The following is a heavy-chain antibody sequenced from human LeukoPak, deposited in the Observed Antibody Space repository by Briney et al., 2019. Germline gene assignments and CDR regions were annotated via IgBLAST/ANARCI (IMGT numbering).Heavy chain of an antibody. V-gene: IGHV3-30*19. D-gene: IGHD1-26*01. Sequence: GGSLRLSCAASGFTFSSYGMHWVRQAPGKGLEWVAVISYDGSNKYYADSVEGRFTISRDNSKNTLYLQMNSLRAEDPAVYYCARVRSLGGATAGVDNWGQGTLVTVSS. CDR1: GFTFSSYG. CDR2: ISYDGSNK. CDR3: ARVRSLGGATAGVDN. J-gene: IGHJ4*02.